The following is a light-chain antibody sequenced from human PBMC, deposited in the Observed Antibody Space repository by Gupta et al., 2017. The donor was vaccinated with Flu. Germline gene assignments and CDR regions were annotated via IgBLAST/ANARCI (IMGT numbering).Light chain of an antibody. J-gene: IGKJ2*03. CDR1: QSISSY. Sequence: DIQMTQSPSSLSASVGDRVTITCRASQSISSYLNWYQQKPGKAPKLLIYAASSLQSGVPSRFSGSGSGTDFTLTISRLQPEDFATYYCLQSDSTPPSFGQGTKLEI. CDR3: LQSDSTPPS. V-gene: IGKV1-39*01. CDR2: AAS.